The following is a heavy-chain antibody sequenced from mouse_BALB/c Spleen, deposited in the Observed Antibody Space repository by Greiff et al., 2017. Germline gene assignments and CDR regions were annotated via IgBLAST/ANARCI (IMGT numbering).Heavy chain of an antibody. D-gene: IGHD1-1*01. CDR1: GYTFTDYN. V-gene: IGHV1S29*02. J-gene: IGHJ3*01. CDR2: IYPYNGGT. CDR3: AREGDYYGSRD. Sequence: EVQLQQSGPELVKPGASVKISCKASGYTFTDYNMHWVKQSHGKSLEWIGYIYPYNGGTGYNQKFKSKATLTVDNSSSTAYMELRSLTSEDSAVYYCAREGDYYGSRDWGQGTLVTVSA.